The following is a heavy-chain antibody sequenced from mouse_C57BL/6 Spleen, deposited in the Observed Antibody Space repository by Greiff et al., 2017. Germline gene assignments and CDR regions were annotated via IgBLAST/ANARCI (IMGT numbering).Heavy chain of an antibody. CDR3: ARDYYGRSYYYSMDY. J-gene: IGHJ4*01. CDR1: GYTFTDYN. CDR2: INPNNGGT. Sequence: VQLQQSGPELAKPGASVKMSCKASGYTFTDYNMHWVKQSHGKSLEWIGYINPNNGGTSYNQKFKGKATLTVNKSSSTAYMELRSLTSEDAAVYYGARDYYGRSYYYSMDYWGQGTSVTVSS. V-gene: IGHV1-22*01. D-gene: IGHD1-1*01.